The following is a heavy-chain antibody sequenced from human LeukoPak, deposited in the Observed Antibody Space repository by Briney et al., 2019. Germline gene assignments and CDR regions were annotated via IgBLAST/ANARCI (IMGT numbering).Heavy chain of an antibody. CDR1: GGSISTYC. D-gene: IGHD3-16*01. J-gene: IGHJ4*02. Sequence: SETLSLTCTVSGGSISTYCWSWIRQPPGKGLEWIGYIYYSGSIDYNPSLKSRVTMSLDTSKNQFSLKLSSVTAADTAVYYCARAVISFGAAVAKGFDCWGQGTLVTVSS. CDR2: IYYSGSI. CDR3: ARAVISFGAAVAKGFDC. V-gene: IGHV4-59*01.